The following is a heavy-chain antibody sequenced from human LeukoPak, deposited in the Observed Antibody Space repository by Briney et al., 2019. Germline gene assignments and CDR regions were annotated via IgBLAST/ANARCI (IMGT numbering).Heavy chain of an antibody. V-gene: IGHV3-23*01. D-gene: IGHD3-10*01. J-gene: IGHJ4*02. CDR3: AKDRGDYYGSGMNLVPRPTTYFDY. CDR1: GFTFTSYA. Sequence: PGGSLRLSGAASGFTFTSYAMSWVRQARGKGLEWVSSISGSGGSTYYADSVKGRFTISRDNSKNTLYLQMNSLRAEDTAVYYCAKDRGDYYGSGMNLVPRPTTYFDYWGQGTLVTVSS. CDR2: ISGSGGST.